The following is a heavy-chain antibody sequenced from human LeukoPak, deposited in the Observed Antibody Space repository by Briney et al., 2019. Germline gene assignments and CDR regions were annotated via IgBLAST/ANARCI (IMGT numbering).Heavy chain of an antibody. Sequence: PSETLSLTCTVSGGSISSYYWSWIRQPPGKGLEWIGYIYYSGSTNYNPSLKSRVTISVDTSKNQFSLKLSSVTAADTAVYYCARAEKLLWFGELLFDHWGQGTLATVSS. D-gene: IGHD3-10*01. CDR2: IYYSGST. V-gene: IGHV4-59*01. J-gene: IGHJ5*02. CDR3: ARAEKLLWFGELLFDH. CDR1: GGSISSYY.